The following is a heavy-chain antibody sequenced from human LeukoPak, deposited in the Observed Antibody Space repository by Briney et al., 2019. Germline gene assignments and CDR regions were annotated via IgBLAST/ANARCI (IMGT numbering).Heavy chain of an antibody. CDR1: GGTFSSYA. V-gene: IGHV1-69*05. CDR3: ARVNLDYGSGMYWFDP. CDR2: IIPIFGTA. D-gene: IGHD3-10*01. J-gene: IGHJ5*02. Sequence: ASVKVSCKASGGTFSSYAISWVRQAPGQGLEWMGGIIPIFGTANYAQKFQGRVTITTDESTSTAYMALSSLRSEDTAVYYCARVNLDYGSGMYWFDPWGQGTLVTVSS.